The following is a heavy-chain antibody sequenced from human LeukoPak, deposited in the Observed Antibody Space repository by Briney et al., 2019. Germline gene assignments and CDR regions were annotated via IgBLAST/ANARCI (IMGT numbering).Heavy chain of an antibody. CDR1: GGSISSYY. Sequence: SETLSLTCTVSGGSISSYYWSWIRQPPGKGLEWIGYIYYSGSTNYNPSLKSRVTISVDTSKNQFSLKLSSVSAADTAVYYCARGPLGRWVTIDYWGQGALVTVSS. CDR3: ARGPLGRWVTIDY. D-gene: IGHD4-23*01. V-gene: IGHV4-59*01. CDR2: IYYSGST. J-gene: IGHJ4*02.